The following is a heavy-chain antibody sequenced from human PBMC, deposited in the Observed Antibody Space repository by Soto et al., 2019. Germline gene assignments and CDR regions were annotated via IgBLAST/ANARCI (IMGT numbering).Heavy chain of an antibody. V-gene: IGHV3-64*01. CDR3: TRRIPFGMDV. CDR1: GFTFSTYA. CDR2: ITSNGGNT. J-gene: IGHJ6*02. Sequence: EVQLVESGGGLVQPGGSLRLSCAASGFTFSTYAMHWVRQAPGKGLQCVSAITSNGGNTDYASSVKGRFTISRDNSKNTLYLQMGGLRAEDMAVYYCTRRIPFGMDVWGQGTTVTVSS. D-gene: IGHD2-21*01.